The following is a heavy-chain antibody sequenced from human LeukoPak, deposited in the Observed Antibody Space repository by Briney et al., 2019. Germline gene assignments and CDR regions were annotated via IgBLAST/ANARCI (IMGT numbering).Heavy chain of an antibody. J-gene: IGHJ4*02. CDR3: VNPPTGTSFAY. CDR1: AFTFSSYA. Sequence: GGSLRLSCAASAFTFSSYAMSWVRQAQGKGLGWVSAISGSGSSTYYASSGEGRLTISTDNSKNTLYLQMNSLRAEDTAVYYCVNPPTGTSFAYWGQGPLVTVSS. V-gene: IGHV3-23*01. D-gene: IGHD4-11*01. CDR2: ISGSGSST.